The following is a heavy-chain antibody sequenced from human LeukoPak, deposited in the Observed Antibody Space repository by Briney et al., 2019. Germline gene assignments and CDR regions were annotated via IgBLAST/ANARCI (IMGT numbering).Heavy chain of an antibody. Sequence: SETLSLTCTVSGGSVSSYYWSWIRQPAGKGLEWIGRIYTSGSTNYNPSLKSRVTMSVDTSKNQFSLKLSSVTAADTAVYYCARDTMVRGVISAVYYMDVWGKGTTVTVSS. CDR3: ARDTMVRGVISAVYYMDV. CDR1: GGSVSSYY. J-gene: IGHJ6*03. V-gene: IGHV4-4*07. CDR2: IYTSGST. D-gene: IGHD3-10*01.